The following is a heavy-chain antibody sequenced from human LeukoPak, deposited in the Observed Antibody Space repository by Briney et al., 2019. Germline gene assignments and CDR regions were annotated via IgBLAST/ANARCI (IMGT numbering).Heavy chain of an antibody. D-gene: IGHD3-16*01. CDR2: ISGDGATT. CDR1: GFSFSDDY. Sequence: GGSLRLSCAVSGFSFSDDYMSWVRQAPGKGLEWVSLISGDGATTYYADSVKGRFNISRDNSKSSLYLQMNSLRSEDSALYYCAKDNQRGGFQHWGQGTLVTVSS. J-gene: IGHJ1*01. CDR3: AKDNQRGGFQH. V-gene: IGHV3-43*02.